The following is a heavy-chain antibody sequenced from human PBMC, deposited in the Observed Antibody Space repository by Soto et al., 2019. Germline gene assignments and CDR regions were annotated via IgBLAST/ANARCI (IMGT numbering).Heavy chain of an antibody. D-gene: IGHD5-12*01. V-gene: IGHV4-30-4*01. CDR1: GGSINSGDYY. J-gene: IGHJ5*02. CDR3: ARDRRWLPRGPNNWLDL. CDR2: IYYDGNS. Sequence: LSLTCTVSGGSINSGDYYWTWVRQPPGKGLEWIGYIYYDGNSQHNPSLKSRVTMSIDTSKSQFSLNLSSVTAADTAVYYCARDRRWLPRGPNNWLDLWGQGTQVTVSS.